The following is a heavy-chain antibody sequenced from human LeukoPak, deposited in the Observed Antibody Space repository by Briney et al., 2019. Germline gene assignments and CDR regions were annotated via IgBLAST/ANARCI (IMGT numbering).Heavy chain of an antibody. J-gene: IGHJ4*02. V-gene: IGHV4-39*07. CDR3: ARPVYDFWSGYSYFDY. CDR1: GGSISSSSYY. D-gene: IGHD3-3*01. Sequence: SETLSLTCTVSGGSISSSSYYWGWIRQPPGKGLEWIGSIYHSGSTYYNPSLKSRVTISVDTSKNQFSLKLSSVTAADTAVYYCARPVYDFWSGYSYFDYWGQGTLVTVSS. CDR2: IYHSGST.